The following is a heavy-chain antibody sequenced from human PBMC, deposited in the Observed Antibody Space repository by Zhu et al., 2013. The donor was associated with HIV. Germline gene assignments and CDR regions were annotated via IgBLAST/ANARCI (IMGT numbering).Heavy chain of an antibody. Sequence: EVQLVESGGGSVQPGGSLRLSCAASGFTFRNYWMHWVRQAPGKGLVWVSYVTSDGNTIYADSVKGRFTISRDNAKNTLYLQINSLRAEDTAVYYCATGPGSWYEYWGQGTLVTVSS. CDR3: ATGPGSWYEY. J-gene: IGHJ1*01. CDR1: GFTFRNYW. CDR2: VTSDGNT. D-gene: IGHD6-13*01. V-gene: IGHV3-74*01.